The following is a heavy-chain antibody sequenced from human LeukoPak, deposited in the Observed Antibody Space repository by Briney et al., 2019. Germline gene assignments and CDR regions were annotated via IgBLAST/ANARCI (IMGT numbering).Heavy chain of an antibody. J-gene: IGHJ3*02. CDR1: GYSISSGYY. V-gene: IGHV4-38-2*01. Sequence: SETLSLTCAVSGYSISSGYYWGWIRQPPGKGLEWIGSIYHSGSTYYNPSLKSRVTISVDTSKNQFSLKVSSVTAADTAVYYCARNKFGGDDAFDICGQRTMCTVSS. CDR3: ARNKFGGDDAFDI. D-gene: IGHD3-10*01. CDR2: IYHSGST.